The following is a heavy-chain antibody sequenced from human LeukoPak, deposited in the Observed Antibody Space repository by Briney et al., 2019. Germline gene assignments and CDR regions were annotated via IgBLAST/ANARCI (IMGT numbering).Heavy chain of an antibody. CDR1: GGSISANR. D-gene: IGHD3-10*01. CDR2: ISYSGST. CDR3: ARGRLGGSGSYYNVLDY. V-gene: IGHV4-59*01. Sequence: SETLSLTCTVSGGSISANRWSWIRQPPGKGLEWIGYISYSGSTNYNPSLKSRVTISVDTSRNQFSLKLSSVTAADTAVYYCARGRLGGSGSYYNVLDYWGQGTLVTVSS. J-gene: IGHJ4*02.